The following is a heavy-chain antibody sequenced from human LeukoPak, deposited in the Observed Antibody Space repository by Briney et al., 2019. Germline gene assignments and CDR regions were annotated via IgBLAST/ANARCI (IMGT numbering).Heavy chain of an antibody. CDR1: GGTFISYA. V-gene: IGHV1-69*05. Sequence: GASVKVSCKASGGTFISYAISWVRQAPGQGVEWRGRIIPIFVTANYAQKFQGRVTITTDESTSTAYMELSSLRSEDTAVYYCARVLAGSSWGFDYWGQGTLVTVSS. D-gene: IGHD6-13*01. CDR2: IIPIFVTA. CDR3: ARVLAGSSWGFDY. J-gene: IGHJ4*02.